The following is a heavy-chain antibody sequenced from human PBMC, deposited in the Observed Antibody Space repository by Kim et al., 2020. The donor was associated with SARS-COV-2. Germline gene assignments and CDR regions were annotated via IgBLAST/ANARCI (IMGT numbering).Heavy chain of an antibody. Sequence: ASVKVSCKASGYTFTGYYMHWVRQAPGQGLEWMGRINPNSGGTNYAQKFQGRVTMTRDTSISTAYMELSRLRSDDTAVYYCARARRDGYNFDYWGQGTLVTVSS. J-gene: IGHJ4*02. CDR3: ARARRDGYNFDY. D-gene: IGHD5-12*01. V-gene: IGHV1-2*06. CDR1: GYTFTGYY. CDR2: INPNSGGT.